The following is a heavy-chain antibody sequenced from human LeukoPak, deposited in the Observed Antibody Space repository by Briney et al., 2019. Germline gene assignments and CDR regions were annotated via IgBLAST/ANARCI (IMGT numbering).Heavy chain of an antibody. CDR2: ISAYNGNT. D-gene: IGHD2-2*01. Sequence: GASVKVSCKASGYTFTSYGISWVRQAPGQGLEWMGWISAYNGNTNYAQKLQGRVTMTTDTSTSTAYMELRSLRFDDTAVYYCAMELTVPAATSAEYFQHWGQGTLVTVSS. V-gene: IGHV1-18*01. CDR3: AMELTVPAATSAEYFQH. CDR1: GYTFTSYG. J-gene: IGHJ1*01.